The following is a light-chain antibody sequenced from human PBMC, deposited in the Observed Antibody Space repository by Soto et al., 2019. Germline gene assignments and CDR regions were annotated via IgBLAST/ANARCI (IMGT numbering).Light chain of an antibody. Sequence: DIQMTQSPSSLSASVGDRVTITCRASQSISTYLNWYLQKPGKAPKLLIYAASSLQSGVPSRFSGSGSGTDFTLTISSLQPADFATYYCQQSYSTLYTFGQGNNLEIK. CDR3: QQSYSTLYT. J-gene: IGKJ2*01. CDR1: QSISTY. CDR2: AAS. V-gene: IGKV1-39*01.